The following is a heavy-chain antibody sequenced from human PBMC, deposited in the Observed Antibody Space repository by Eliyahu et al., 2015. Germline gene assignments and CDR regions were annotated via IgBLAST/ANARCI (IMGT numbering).Heavy chain of an antibody. CDR3: ARAGNIGAWDFLAY. D-gene: IGHD6-13*01. Sequence: QLRLQESGSGLVKPSQTLSLTCAVSGGSIXSGGYSWNWIRQPPGGGLEWIGHVYQSASTQFSPSLRGRVTIEVDRSKNQFSLTLYSVTTADTAVYFCARAGNIGAWDFLAYWGQGMPVTVSS. V-gene: IGHV4-30-2*01. CDR2: VYQSAST. J-gene: IGHJ4*02. CDR1: GGSIXSGGYS.